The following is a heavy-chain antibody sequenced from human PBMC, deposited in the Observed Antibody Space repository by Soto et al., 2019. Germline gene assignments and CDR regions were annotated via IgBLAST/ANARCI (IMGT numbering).Heavy chain of an antibody. CDR1: GFTFSNAW. Sequence: GGSLRLSCAASGFTFSNAWMSWVRQAPGKGLEWVGRIKSKVDSVTTDYAAPVKGRFSISRDDSRNTLYLQMNSLKIEDTAVYYCTTDDPINRNWGQGTLVTVSS. CDR3: TTDDPINRN. V-gene: IGHV3-15*01. CDR2: IKSKVDSVTT. J-gene: IGHJ4*02.